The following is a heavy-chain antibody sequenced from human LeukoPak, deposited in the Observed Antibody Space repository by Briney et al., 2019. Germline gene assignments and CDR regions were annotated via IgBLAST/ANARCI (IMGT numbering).Heavy chain of an antibody. Sequence: SVKVSCKASGGTFSSYAISWVRQAPGQGLEWMGGIIPIFGAANYAQKFQGRVTITADESTSTAYMELSSLRSEDTAVYYCARAWLNMVRGGYYYYGMDVWGQGTTVTVSS. CDR1: GGTFSSYA. V-gene: IGHV1-69*13. D-gene: IGHD3-10*01. CDR3: ARAWLNMVRGGYYYYGMDV. CDR2: IIPIFGAA. J-gene: IGHJ6*02.